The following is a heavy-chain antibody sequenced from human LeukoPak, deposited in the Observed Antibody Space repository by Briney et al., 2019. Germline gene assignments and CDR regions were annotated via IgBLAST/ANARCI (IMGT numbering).Heavy chain of an antibody. CDR3: TARDSSYYYYMDV. Sequence: PGGSLRLSCAASGFTFSNAWMSWVRQAPGKGLEWVGRIKSKTDGGTTDYAAPVKGRFTISRDDSKNTLYLQMNSLKTEDTAVYYCTARDSSYYYYMDVWGKGTTVTVSS. CDR1: GFTFSNAW. V-gene: IGHV3-15*01. J-gene: IGHJ6*03. CDR2: IKSKTDGGTT.